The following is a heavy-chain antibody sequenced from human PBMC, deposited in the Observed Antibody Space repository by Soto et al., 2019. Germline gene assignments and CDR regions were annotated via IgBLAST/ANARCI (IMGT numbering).Heavy chain of an antibody. CDR1: GFTVSDNY. Sequence: GGSLRLSCTASGFTVSDNYMSWVRQAAGKGLEWVSVIYSGGSTYYADSVEGRFTISRDNSKNMLYLQMNSLRAEDTAVYYCARALDRDLMYVWGQGTTVTVSS. D-gene: IGHD3-10*01. CDR2: IYSGGST. V-gene: IGHV3-66*01. J-gene: IGHJ6*02. CDR3: ARALDRDLMYV.